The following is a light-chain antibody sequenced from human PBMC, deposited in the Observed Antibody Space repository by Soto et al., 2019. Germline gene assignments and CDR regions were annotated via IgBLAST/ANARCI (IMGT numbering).Light chain of an antibody. Sequence: DIQLTQSPSFLSASVGDRVTITCRASQGISSYLAWYQQKPGKAPKLLIYAASTLQSGVPSRFSGSGSGTEFTLTISSLQPEDFATYYCQQLNGYPFGQGTKLEIK. CDR2: AAS. V-gene: IGKV1-9*01. CDR1: QGISSY. J-gene: IGKJ2*01. CDR3: QQLNGYP.